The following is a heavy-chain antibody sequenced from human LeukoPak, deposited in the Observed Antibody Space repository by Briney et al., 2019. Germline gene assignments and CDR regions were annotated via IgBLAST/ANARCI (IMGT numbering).Heavy chain of an antibody. J-gene: IGHJ6*03. V-gene: IGHV4-38-2*02. D-gene: IGHD2-21*01. CDR3: ARVGYYPDYYMDV. CDR1: GYSISSGYY. CDR2: IYHSGST. Sequence: SETLSLTCTVSGYSISSGYYWVWIRQPPGKGLELIGSIYHSGSTYYNPSLKSRVIISVDTSKNQFSLKLSSVTAADTAVYYCARVGYYPDYYMDVWGKGTTVTVSS.